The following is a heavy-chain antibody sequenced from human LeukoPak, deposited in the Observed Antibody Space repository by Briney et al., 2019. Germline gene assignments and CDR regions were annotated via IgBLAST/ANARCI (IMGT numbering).Heavy chain of an antibody. D-gene: IGHD6-19*01. Sequence: PGGSLSLSCAASGFTFSSYAMSWVRQAPGKGLEWVSGISGSGGSTYYADSVKGRFTISRDNSKNTVYLQMNSLRAEDTAVYYCAKDLSSAVAGYWGQGTLVTVSS. V-gene: IGHV3-23*01. CDR1: GFTFSSYA. CDR2: ISGSGGST. J-gene: IGHJ4*02. CDR3: AKDLSSAVAGY.